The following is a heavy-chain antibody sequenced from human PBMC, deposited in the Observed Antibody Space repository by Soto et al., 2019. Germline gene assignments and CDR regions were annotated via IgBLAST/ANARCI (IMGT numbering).Heavy chain of an antibody. D-gene: IGHD1-20*01. J-gene: IGHJ4*02. CDR2: IYPADSDT. V-gene: IGHV5-51*01. CDR3: ARSRIIGMTCSFAY. CDR1: GYSVINYW. Sequence: GQARKICCNVSGYSVINYWIRWVRQVPGKGLEWMGIIYPADSDTRYSPSFQGQVTISADKSINTAYLQWSSLQASDTATYYCARSRIIGMTCSFAYWAQGSLVIVSA.